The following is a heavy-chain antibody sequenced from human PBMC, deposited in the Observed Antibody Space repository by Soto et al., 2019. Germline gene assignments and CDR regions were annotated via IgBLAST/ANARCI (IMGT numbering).Heavy chain of an antibody. D-gene: IGHD6-6*01. CDR2: ISDSGST. V-gene: IGHV3-23*01. CDR3: AKDKSIAARPSAYYSYGMDV. J-gene: IGHJ6*02. CDR1: GFTVSTSA. Sequence: GGCLRLSCEASGFTVSTSAMSGVRQAPGKGLEGASIISDSGSTYYADSVKGRFTISRDNSKNTLYLQMNSLRAEDTAVYYCAKDKSIAARPSAYYSYGMDVWGQGTTVTVSS.